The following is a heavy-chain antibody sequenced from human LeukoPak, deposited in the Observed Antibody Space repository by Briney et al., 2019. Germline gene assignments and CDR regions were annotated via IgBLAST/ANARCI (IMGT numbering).Heavy chain of an antibody. D-gene: IGHD4-17*01. CDR2: ISGSGGST. CDR1: GGSISSYY. Sequence: ETLSLTCTVSGGSISSYYWSWIRQPPGKGLEWVSAISGSGGSTYYADSVKGRFTISRDNSKNTLYLQMNSLRAEDTAVYYCAKDSYGDYRAGWFDPWGQGTLVTVSS. V-gene: IGHV3-23*01. J-gene: IGHJ5*02. CDR3: AKDSYGDYRAGWFDP.